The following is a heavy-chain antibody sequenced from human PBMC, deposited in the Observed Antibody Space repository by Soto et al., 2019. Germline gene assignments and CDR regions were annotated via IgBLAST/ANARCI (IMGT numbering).Heavy chain of an antibody. CDR2: INPSGGST. J-gene: IGHJ3*02. D-gene: IGHD5-18*01. CDR3: AREEGVSTAMARPTNDAFAS. CDR1: GYTFTSYY. V-gene: IGHV1-46*01. Sequence: AAVKVSCKSSGYTFTSYYMHWVRQAPGQGLEWMGIINPSGGSTSYAQKFQGRVTMTRDTSTSTVYMELSSLRSEDTAVYYCAREEGVSTAMARPTNDAFASWGQGTIVTV.